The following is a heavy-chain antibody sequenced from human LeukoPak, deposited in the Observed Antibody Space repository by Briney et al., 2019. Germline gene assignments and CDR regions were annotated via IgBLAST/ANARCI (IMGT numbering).Heavy chain of an antibody. Sequence: SVKVSCKASGGTFSSYAISWVRQAPGQGLEWMGGIIPIFGTANYAQKFQGRVTITADESTSTAYMELSSLRSEDTAVYYCARALHQLLYLNFRYYGMDVWRQGTTVTVSS. D-gene: IGHD2-2*02. CDR1: GGTFSSYA. J-gene: IGHJ6*02. V-gene: IGHV1-69*01. CDR3: ARALHQLLYLNFRYYGMDV. CDR2: IIPIFGTA.